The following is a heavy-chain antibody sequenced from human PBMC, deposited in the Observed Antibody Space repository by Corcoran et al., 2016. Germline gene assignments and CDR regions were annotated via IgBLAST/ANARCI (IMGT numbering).Heavy chain of an antibody. J-gene: IGHJ4*02. CDR2: MNPNSGNT. V-gene: IGHV1-8*01. Sequence: QVQLVQSGAEVKKPGASVKVSCKASGYTFTSYDINWVRQATGQGLEWMGWMNPNSGNTGYAQKFQGRVTMTRNTSISTAYMERSSLRSEDTAVYYCARDEIVGATIKHPPFDYWGQGTLVTVSS. D-gene: IGHD1-26*01. CDR3: ARDEIVGATIKHPPFDY. CDR1: GYTFTSYD.